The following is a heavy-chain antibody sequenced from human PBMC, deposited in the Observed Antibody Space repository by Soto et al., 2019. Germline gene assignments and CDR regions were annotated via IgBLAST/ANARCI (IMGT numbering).Heavy chain of an antibody. V-gene: IGHV3-11*06. CDR2: ISSSSSYT. J-gene: IGHJ5*02. Sequence: GSLRLSCAASVFTFSDYYMSWIRQAPVKGLEWVSYISSSSSYTNYADSVKGRFTISRDNAKNSLYLQMNSLRAEDTAVYYCDSRSSELWEFDPWGQGTLVTVS. CDR1: VFTFSDYY. CDR3: DSRSSELWEFDP. D-gene: IGHD6-6*01.